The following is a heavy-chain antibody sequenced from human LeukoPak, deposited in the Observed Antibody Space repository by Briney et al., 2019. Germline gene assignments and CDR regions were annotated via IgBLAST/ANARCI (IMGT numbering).Heavy chain of an antibody. J-gene: IGHJ5*02. CDR3: ARDPGIAAADNWFDP. D-gene: IGHD6-13*01. V-gene: IGHV1-2*02. CDR1: GYTFTGYY. Sequence: ASVKVSCTASGYTFTGYYMHWVRQAPGQGLEWMGWINPNSGGTNYAQKFQGRVTMTRDTSISTAYMELSRLRSDDTAVYYCARDPGIAAADNWFDPWGQGTQVTVSS. CDR2: INPNSGGT.